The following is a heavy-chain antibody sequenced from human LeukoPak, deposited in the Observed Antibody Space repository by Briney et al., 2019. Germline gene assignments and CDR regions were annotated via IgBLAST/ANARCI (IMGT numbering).Heavy chain of an antibody. Sequence: GESLKISCKGSGYSFTSYWISWVRQMPGKGLEWMGRIDPSDSYTNYSPSFQGHVTISADKSISTAYLQWSSLKASDTAMYYYARHLHPDYYGSGHGVDVWGHGTTVTVSS. D-gene: IGHD3-10*01. CDR3: ARHLHPDYYGSGHGVDV. J-gene: IGHJ6*02. V-gene: IGHV5-10-1*01. CDR1: GYSFTSYW. CDR2: IDPSDSYT.